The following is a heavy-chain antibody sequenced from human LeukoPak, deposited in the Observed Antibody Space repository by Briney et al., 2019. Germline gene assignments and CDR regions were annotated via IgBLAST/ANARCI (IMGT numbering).Heavy chain of an antibody. Sequence: PGGSLRLSCAASGFTFSIYGMHWVRQAPGKGLEWVAVIWYDGSNKYYADSVKGRFTISRDNSKNTLYLQMNSLRAEDTAVYYCAKDPDTGIAVARPDYWGQGTLVTVSS. CDR2: IWYDGSNK. J-gene: IGHJ4*02. D-gene: IGHD6-19*01. V-gene: IGHV3-33*06. CDR1: GFTFSIYG. CDR3: AKDPDTGIAVARPDY.